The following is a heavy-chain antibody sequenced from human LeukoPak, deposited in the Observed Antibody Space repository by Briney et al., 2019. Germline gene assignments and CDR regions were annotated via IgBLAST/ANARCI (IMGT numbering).Heavy chain of an antibody. CDR3: ARSVPLTTAVSRYLDY. D-gene: IGHD4-23*01. CDR1: GYSFTNYW. CDR2: IYPGDSHT. Sequence: GESLKISCKGSGYSFTNYWIGWVRQVPGKGLEWMGIIYPGDSHTRYSPSFQGQVTISADKSINTAYLQWSSLKASDTAMYYCARSVPLTTAVSRYLDYWGQGTLVTVSS. J-gene: IGHJ4*02. V-gene: IGHV5-51*01.